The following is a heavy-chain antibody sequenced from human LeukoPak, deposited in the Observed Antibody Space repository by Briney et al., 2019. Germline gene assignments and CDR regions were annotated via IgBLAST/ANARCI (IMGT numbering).Heavy chain of an antibody. CDR2: INPSGGST. CDR3: ARGLLPYGSGSYVDY. V-gene: IGHV1-46*01. D-gene: IGHD3-10*01. CDR1: GYTLTSYY. J-gene: IGHJ4*02. Sequence: ASVKVSCKASGYTLTSYYMHWVRQAPGQGLEWMGIINPSGGSTSYAQKFQGRVTMTRDTSTSTVYMELSSLRSEDTAVYYCARGLLPYGSGSYVDYWGQGTLVTVSS.